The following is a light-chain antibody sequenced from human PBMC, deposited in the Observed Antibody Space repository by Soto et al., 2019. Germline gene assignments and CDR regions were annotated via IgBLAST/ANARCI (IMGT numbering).Light chain of an antibody. Sequence: EIVLTQSPGTLSLSPGKRATLSCRASQSLSTSDLVWYHHKSGQPPRLVIHGTFSTASGSPARFCGSGSGTDFTLTISRLEPEDSAVYYCQQYGSLPYTLGRGTRLEIQ. CDR3: QQYGSLPYT. CDR1: QSLSTSD. J-gene: IGKJ5*01. V-gene: IGKV3-20*01. CDR2: GTF.